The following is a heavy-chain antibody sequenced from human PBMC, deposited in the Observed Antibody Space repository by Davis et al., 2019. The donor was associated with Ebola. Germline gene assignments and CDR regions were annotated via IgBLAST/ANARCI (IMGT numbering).Heavy chain of an antibody. Sequence: SETLSLTCTVSGGSVSSGGYYWNWIRQPPGKGLEWIGYIYYSGSTDYNPSLKSRVTISVDKSKNQFSLKLSSVTAADTAVYYCARDTYYDILTNWGQGTLVTVSS. D-gene: IGHD3-9*01. CDR1: GGSVSSGGYY. J-gene: IGHJ4*02. V-gene: IGHV4-61*08. CDR2: IYYSGST. CDR3: ARDTYYDILTN.